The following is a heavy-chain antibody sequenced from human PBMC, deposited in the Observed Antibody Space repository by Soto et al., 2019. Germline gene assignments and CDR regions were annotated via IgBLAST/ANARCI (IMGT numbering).Heavy chain of an antibody. CDR2: IKQDGSEK. J-gene: IGHJ4*02. CDR1: GFTFSSYW. CDR3: ASYDFWSGYYSSGGWGLDY. D-gene: IGHD3-3*01. V-gene: IGHV3-7*01. Sequence: VQLVESGGGLVQPGGSLRLSCAASGFTFSSYWMSWVRQAPGKGLEWVANIKQDGSEKYYVDSVKGRFTISRDNAKNSLYLQMNSLRAEDTAVYYCASYDFWSGYYSSGGWGLDYWGQGTLVTVSS.